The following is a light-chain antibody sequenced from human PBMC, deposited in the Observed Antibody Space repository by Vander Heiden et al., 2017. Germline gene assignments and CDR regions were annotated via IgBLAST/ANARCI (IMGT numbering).Light chain of an antibody. J-gene: IGKJ1*01. CDR3: QQDGSSPKT. Sequence: EIVLTQSPATLSLSPGERATLSCGASQSVSSSYLAWYQQKPGRAPRLLIYDASSRATGIPDRFSGSGSGTDFTLTISRLEPEDFAVYYCQQDGSSPKTFGQGTKVEIK. V-gene: IGKV3D-20*01. CDR1: QSVSSSY. CDR2: DAS.